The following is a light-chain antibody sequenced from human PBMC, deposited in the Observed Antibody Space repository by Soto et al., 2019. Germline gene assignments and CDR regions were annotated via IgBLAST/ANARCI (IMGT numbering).Light chain of an antibody. J-gene: IGKJ4*01. Sequence: DIVLTQSPGTQSLSPGERATLSCRASQSVSSSYLAWYQQKPGQAPRLLIYGASNRATGIPDRFSGSGSGTDFTLTISRLEPEDFAMYFCQQYDNSPLTFGGGTKVEIK. V-gene: IGKV3-20*01. CDR2: GAS. CDR1: QSVSSSY. CDR3: QQYDNSPLT.